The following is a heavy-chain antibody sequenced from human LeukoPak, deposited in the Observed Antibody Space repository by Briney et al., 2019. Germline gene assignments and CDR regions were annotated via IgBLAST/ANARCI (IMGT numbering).Heavy chain of an antibody. Sequence: ASVTVSCKASGDTFSSYGFSWVRQAPGQGLEWMGRIIPILDMPTYTQKFKDRVTITADKSTSTVYMEVSSLTSEDTAVYYCARAHSKGFVSSWDYWGQGTLVTVSS. V-gene: IGHV1-69*04. CDR3: ARAHSKGFVSSWDY. CDR1: GDTFSSYG. J-gene: IGHJ4*02. D-gene: IGHD6-13*01. CDR2: IIPILDMP.